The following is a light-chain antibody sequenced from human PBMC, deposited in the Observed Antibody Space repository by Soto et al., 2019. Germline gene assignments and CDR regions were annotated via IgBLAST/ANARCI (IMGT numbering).Light chain of an antibody. V-gene: IGKV1-5*03. J-gene: IGKJ4*01. CDR1: QSISSW. CDR3: QQYNSYPLT. Sequence: DIQMTQPPSTLSASIVDRVTITGRASQSISSWLAWYQQKPGKAPKLLIYKASSLESGVPSRFSGSGSGTEFTLTISSLQPDDFATYYGQQYNSYPLTFGGGTKVDI. CDR2: KAS.